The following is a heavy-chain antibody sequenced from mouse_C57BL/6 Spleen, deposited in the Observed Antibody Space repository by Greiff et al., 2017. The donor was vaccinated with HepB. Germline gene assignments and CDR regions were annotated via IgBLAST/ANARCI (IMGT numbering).Heavy chain of an antibody. Sequence: QVHVKQSGAELVRPGASVTLSCKASGYTFTDYEMHWVKQTPVHGLEWIGAIDPETGGTAYNQKFKGKAILTADKSSSTAYMELRSLTSEDSAVYYCTGGLRRGYWGQGTTLTVSS. D-gene: IGHD2-4*01. V-gene: IGHV1-15*01. CDR3: TGGLRRGY. J-gene: IGHJ2*01. CDR2: IDPETGGT. CDR1: GYTFTDYE.